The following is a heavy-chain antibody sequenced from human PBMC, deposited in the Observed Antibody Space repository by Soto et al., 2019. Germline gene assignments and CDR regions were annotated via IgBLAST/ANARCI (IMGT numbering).Heavy chain of an antibody. D-gene: IGHD6-19*01. CDR2: ISDSDNAT. J-gene: IGHJ4*02. CDR1: GFTFTNYA. Sequence: EVQLLESGGGLVQPGGSLRISCAASGFTFTNYAMTWVRQAPGKGLEWGSVISDSDNATYYADSVKGRFTVSRDNSKNTLYLQFNSLRAEDTAVYYCAKGVSSSAWSASDSWGQGTLVTVSS. V-gene: IGHV3-23*01. CDR3: AKGVSSSAWSASDS.